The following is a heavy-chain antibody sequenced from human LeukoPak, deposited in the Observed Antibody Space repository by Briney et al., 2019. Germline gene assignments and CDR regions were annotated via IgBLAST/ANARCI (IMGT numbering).Heavy chain of an antibody. CDR2: MNPNSGNT. V-gene: IGHV1-8*01. CDR3: ARGRRRYCSGGSCYYLDY. D-gene: IGHD2-15*01. Sequence: ASVKVSCKASGYTFTSYDINWVRQATGQGLEWVGWMNPNSGNTGYAQKFQGRVTMTRNTSISTAYMELSSLRSEDTAVYYCARGRRRYCSGGSCYYLDYWGQGTLVTVSS. CDR1: GYTFTSYD. J-gene: IGHJ4*02.